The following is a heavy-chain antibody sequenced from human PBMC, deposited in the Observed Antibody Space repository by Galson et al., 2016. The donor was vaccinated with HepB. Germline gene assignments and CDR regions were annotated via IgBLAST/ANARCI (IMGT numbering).Heavy chain of an antibody. Sequence: SLRLSCAASEFTFSSYAMSWVRQAPGKGLEWVSCISHNGVGTFYADSVKGRFTISRDNSKNTVYLQMNSLGAEDTAVYYCAKDLWTGQQLAYYFDDWGQGTLVTVSS. V-gene: IGHV3-23*01. CDR3: AKDLWTGQQLAYYFDD. CDR2: ISHNGVGT. J-gene: IGHJ4*02. CDR1: EFTFSSYA. D-gene: IGHD6-13*01.